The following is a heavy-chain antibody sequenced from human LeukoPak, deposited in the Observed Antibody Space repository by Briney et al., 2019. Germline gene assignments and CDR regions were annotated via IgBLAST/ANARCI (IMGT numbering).Heavy chain of an antibody. CDR2: ISYDGSNK. V-gene: IGHV3-30*04. CDR3: AKDLTMIVVVITQDAFDI. Sequence: GGSLRLSCAASGFTFSSYAMHWVRQAPGKGLEWVAVISYDGSNKYYADSVKGRFTISRDNSKNTLYLQMNSLRAEDTAVYYCAKDLTMIVVVITQDAFDIWGQGTMVTVSS. J-gene: IGHJ3*02. CDR1: GFTFSSYA. D-gene: IGHD3-22*01.